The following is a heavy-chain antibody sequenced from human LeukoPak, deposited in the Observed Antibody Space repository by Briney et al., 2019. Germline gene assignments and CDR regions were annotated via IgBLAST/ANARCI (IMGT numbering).Heavy chain of an antibody. V-gene: IGHV3-74*01. CDR3: ARVGGCISTSCYRLDY. CDR1: GFTFSSNW. CDR2: INSDGSST. J-gene: IGHJ4*02. D-gene: IGHD2-2*01. Sequence: GGSLRLSCAASGFTFSSNWMHWVRQAPGKGLVRVSRINSDGSSTSYADSVKGRFTISRDNAKNTLYLQMNSLRAEDTAVYHCARVGGCISTSCYRLDYWGQGTLVTVSS.